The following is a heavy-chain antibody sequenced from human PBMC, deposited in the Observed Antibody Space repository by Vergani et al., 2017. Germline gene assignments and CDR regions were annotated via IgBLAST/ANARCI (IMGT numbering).Heavy chain of an antibody. CDR3: ARARWATGYYYYGMDV. D-gene: IGHD5-12*01. CDR1: GGSFSGYY. J-gene: IGHJ6*02. Sequence: QVQLQQWGAGLLKPSETLSLTCAVYGGSFSGYYWSWIRQPPGKGLEWIGEINHSGSTNYNPSLKRRVTISVDTSKNQFSLKLSSVTAADTDVYYCARARWATGYYYYGMDVWGQGTTVTVSS. CDR2: INHSGST. V-gene: IGHV4-34*01.